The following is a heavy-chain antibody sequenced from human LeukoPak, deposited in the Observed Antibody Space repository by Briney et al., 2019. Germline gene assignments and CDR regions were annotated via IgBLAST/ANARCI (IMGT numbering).Heavy chain of an antibody. Sequence: GASVKVSCMASGYTFSSYGISGVRQAPGQGLEWMGWINVYNGDTKYAQNVQGRVSMTTDTSTSTAYMGLRSLRSDDTAVYYCARTRGSVHLDYGGDGTLVTVSS. CDR3: ARTRGSVHLDY. CDR1: GYTFSSYG. J-gene: IGHJ4*01. V-gene: IGHV1-18*01. D-gene: IGHD1-26*01. CDR2: INVYNGDT.